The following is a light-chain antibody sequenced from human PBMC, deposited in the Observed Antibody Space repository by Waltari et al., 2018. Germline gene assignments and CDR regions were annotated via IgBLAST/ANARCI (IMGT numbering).Light chain of an antibody. CDR2: ATS. CDR3: HQTYRTPRT. CDR1: QNITRY. V-gene: IGKV1-39*01. Sequence: DIQMTQSPSSLSASVGDRITITCRPSQNITRYLNWYQQKPGKAPKLLIYATSTLQTGVPSRFSATGSGTDFTLTISSLQPADFSTYYCHQTYRTPRTFGQGTKVEIK. J-gene: IGKJ1*01.